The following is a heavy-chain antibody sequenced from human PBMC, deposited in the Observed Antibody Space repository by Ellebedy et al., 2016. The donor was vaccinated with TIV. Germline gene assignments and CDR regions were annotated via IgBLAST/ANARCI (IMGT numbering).Heavy chain of an antibody. D-gene: IGHD3-16*01. CDR2: ISYDGSNK. CDR3: ARAPWGDAFDI. J-gene: IGHJ3*02. V-gene: IGHV3-30-3*01. CDR1: GFTFSSYA. Sequence: GGSLRLSXAASGFTFSSYAMHWVRQAPGKGLEWVAVISYDGSNKYYADSVKGRFTISRDNSKNTLYLQMNSLRAEDTAVYYCARAPWGDAFDIWGQGTMVTVSS.